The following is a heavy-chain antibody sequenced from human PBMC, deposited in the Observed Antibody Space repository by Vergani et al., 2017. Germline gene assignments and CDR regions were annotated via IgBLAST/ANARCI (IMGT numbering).Heavy chain of an antibody. Sequence: EKQLVQSGSETKKPGESLKISCQAFGYIFSNFWIGWVRQRPGRGLEWMGNINPIDSKIAYSPSFQGQAIMSLDKSITTAYLQWRSLKASDTAIYYCTGHVPCGDGACLHFDHWGQGTQVTVSP. CDR3: TGHVPCGDGACLHFDH. J-gene: IGHJ4*02. D-gene: IGHD2-21*01. CDR1: GYIFSNFW. V-gene: IGHV5-51*01. CDR2: INPIDSKI.